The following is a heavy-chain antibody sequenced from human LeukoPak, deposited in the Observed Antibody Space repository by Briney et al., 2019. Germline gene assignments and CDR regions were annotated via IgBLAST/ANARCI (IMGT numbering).Heavy chain of an antibody. CDR1: GFTLSNYD. D-gene: IGHD3-10*01. V-gene: IGHV3-13*01. Sequence: GGSLRLSCAVSGFTLSNYDMHWVRQTTGKGLEWVSAIGCTGDTYYAGSVKGRFIISRENAKHTLYLQMNSLRAGDTAVYYCARGYYYGSETSPLLDNWGQGTLVTVSS. CDR2: IGCTGDT. J-gene: IGHJ4*02. CDR3: ARGYYYGSETSPLLDN.